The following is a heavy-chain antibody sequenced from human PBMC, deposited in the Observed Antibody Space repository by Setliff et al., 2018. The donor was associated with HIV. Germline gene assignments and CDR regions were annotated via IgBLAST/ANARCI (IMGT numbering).Heavy chain of an antibody. CDR1: GYTFTNYD. D-gene: IGHD3-22*01. V-gene: IGHV1-8*02. CDR3: ARQPHDFDSSGYYGDAFDI. J-gene: IGHJ3*02. CDR2: MNPDSRNT. Sequence: GASVKVSCKPSGYTFTNYDINWVRQAAGQGLEWMGWMNPDSRNTGYAQRFEGSVTMTWDTSISTAYMELNNVKLEDTAVYYCARQPHDFDSSGYYGDAFDIWGQGTWSPSPQ.